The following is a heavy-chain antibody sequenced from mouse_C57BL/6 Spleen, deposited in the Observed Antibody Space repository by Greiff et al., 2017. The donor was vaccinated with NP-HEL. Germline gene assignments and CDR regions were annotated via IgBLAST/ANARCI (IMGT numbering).Heavy chain of an antibody. CDR1: GYTFTDYY. Sequence: EVQLQESGPVLVKPGASVKMSCKASGYTFTDYYMNWVKQSHGKSLEWIGVINPYNGGTSYNQKFKGKATLTVDKSSSTAYMELNSLTSEDSAVYYCARRSTVVATRYFDYWGQGTTLTVSS. V-gene: IGHV1-19*01. D-gene: IGHD1-1*01. CDR3: ARRSTVVATRYFDY. CDR2: INPYNGGT. J-gene: IGHJ2*01.